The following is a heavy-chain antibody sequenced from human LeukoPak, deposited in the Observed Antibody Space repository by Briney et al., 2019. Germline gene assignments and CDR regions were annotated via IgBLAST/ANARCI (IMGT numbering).Heavy chain of an antibody. J-gene: IGHJ6*02. CDR3: ARDLGCSGGSCYGMDV. CDR1: GYTFTGYY. V-gene: IGHV1-2*02. Sequence: ASVKVSCKASGYTFTGYYMHWVRQAPGQGLEWMGWINPNSGGTNYAQKFQGRVTMTRDTSISTAYMELSSLRSEDTAVYYCARDLGCSGGSCYGMDVWGQGTTVTVSS. D-gene: IGHD2-15*01. CDR2: INPNSGGT.